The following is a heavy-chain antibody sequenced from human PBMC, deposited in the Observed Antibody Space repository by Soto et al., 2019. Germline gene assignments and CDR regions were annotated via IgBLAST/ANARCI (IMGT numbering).Heavy chain of an antibody. CDR1: GYTFTNFG. V-gene: IGHV1-3*01. CDR2: INAGNGNT. D-gene: IGHD2-15*01. Sequence: ASVKVSCKASGYTFTNFGISWVRQAPGQRLEWMGWINAGNGNTKYSQKFQGRVTITRDTSASTAYMELSSLRSEDTAVYYCARDLGGWPDYWGQGTQVTVSS. J-gene: IGHJ4*02. CDR3: ARDLGGWPDY.